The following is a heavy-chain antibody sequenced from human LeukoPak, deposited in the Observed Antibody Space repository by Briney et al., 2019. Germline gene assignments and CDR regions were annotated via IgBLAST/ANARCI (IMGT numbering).Heavy chain of an antibody. D-gene: IGHD3-10*01. Sequence: SETLSLTCTVSGGSISSYYWGWIRQPPGKGLEWIGSIYYSGSTYYNPSLKSRVTISVDTSKNQFSLKLSSVTAADTAVYYCARDILDYYGSGSITEDYWGQGTLVTVSS. CDR3: ARDILDYYGSGSITEDY. V-gene: IGHV4-39*07. CDR1: GGSISSYY. J-gene: IGHJ4*02. CDR2: IYYSGST.